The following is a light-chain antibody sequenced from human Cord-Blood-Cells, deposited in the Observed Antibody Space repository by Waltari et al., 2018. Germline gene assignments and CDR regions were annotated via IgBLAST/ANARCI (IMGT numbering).Light chain of an antibody. V-gene: IGLV2-23*01. CDR1: SSDVGSYNL. CDR2: EGS. CDR3: CSYAGSVV. Sequence: QSALTQPASVSGSPGQSITISCTGTSSDVGSYNLVSWYQQPPGKAPKLMIYEGSKRPSGVSNRFSGSKSGNTASLTISGLQAEDEADYYCCSYAGSVVFGGVTKLTVL. J-gene: IGLJ2*01.